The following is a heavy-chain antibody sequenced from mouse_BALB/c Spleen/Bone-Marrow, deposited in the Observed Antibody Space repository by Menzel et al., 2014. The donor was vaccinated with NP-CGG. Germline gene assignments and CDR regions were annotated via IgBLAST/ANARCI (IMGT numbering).Heavy chain of an antibody. V-gene: IGHV1-69*02. J-gene: IGHJ3*01. CDR3: TRDDGSFAY. Sequence: QVQLQQSGAELVRPGASVKLSCKASGYTFTSYWINWVKQRPGQGLERIGNIYPSDSYTNYNQKFKDKATLTVDKSSSTAYMQLSSPTSEDSAVYYCTRDDGSFAYWGQGTLVTVSA. D-gene: IGHD2-3*01. CDR2: IYPSDSYT. CDR1: GYTFTSYW.